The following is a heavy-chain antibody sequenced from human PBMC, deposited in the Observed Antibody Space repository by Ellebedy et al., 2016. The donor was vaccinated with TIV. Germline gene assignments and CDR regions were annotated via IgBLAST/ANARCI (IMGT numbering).Heavy chain of an antibody. CDR2: IWFDGSKE. J-gene: IGHJ4*02. CDR3: ARPSYQLLSYYFDS. D-gene: IGHD2-2*01. Sequence: PGGSLRLSCAASGFTFSSYSMQWVRQAPGKGLEWVAVIWFDGSKEFYADSVKGRFTISRDDSKNEVFLQMSSLRAEDTAVYYCARPSYQLLSYYFDSWGQGTLVTVSS. CDR1: GFTFSSYS. V-gene: IGHV3-33*08.